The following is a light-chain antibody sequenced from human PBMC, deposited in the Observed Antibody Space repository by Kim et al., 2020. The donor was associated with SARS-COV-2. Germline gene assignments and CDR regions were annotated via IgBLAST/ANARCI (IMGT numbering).Light chain of an antibody. CDR2: AAS. CDR1: PTVNSN. J-gene: IGKJ2*01. Sequence: SPGQRASLSCRASPTVNSNLAWYQQKPGQAPRLLVFAASTRATGIPVRFSVSGSGTEFTLTISSLQSEDFAVYYCQQYNNWPRAYTFGQGTKLEI. V-gene: IGKV3-15*01. CDR3: QQYNNWPRAYT.